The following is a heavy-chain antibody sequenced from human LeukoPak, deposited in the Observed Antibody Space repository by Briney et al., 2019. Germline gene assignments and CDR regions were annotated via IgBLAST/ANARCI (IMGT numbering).Heavy chain of an antibody. CDR1: GGSISSYY. CDR2: IYYSGST. CDR3: ASLYYDILTGFTEYFQH. V-gene: IGHV4-59*01. J-gene: IGHJ1*01. D-gene: IGHD3-9*01. Sequence: PSETLSLTCTVSGGSISSYYWSWIRQPPGKGLEWIGYIYYSGSTNYNPSLKSRVTISVDTSKNQFSLKLSSVTAADTAVYYCASLYYDILTGFTEYFQHWGQGTLVTVSS.